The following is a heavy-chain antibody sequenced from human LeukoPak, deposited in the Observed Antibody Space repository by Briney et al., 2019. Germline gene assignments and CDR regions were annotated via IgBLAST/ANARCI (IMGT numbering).Heavy chain of an antibody. V-gene: IGHV4-59*01. J-gene: IGHJ4*02. CDR3: ARDSEYNYSFDF. CDR2: IYYSGST. D-gene: IGHD5-18*01. CDR1: GGSISSYY. Sequence: SETLSLTCTVSGGSISSYYWSWIRQAPGKGLGWIGYIYYSGSTNYNPSLKSRVTISVGTSKNQFSLKLNSVTAADTAVYYCARDSEYNYSFDFWGQGTLVTVSS.